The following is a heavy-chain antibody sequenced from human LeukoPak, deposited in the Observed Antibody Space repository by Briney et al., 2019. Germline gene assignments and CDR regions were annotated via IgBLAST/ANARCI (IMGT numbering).Heavy chain of an antibody. J-gene: IGHJ3*02. V-gene: IGHV3-13*04. CDR2: IGTAGDT. CDR3: ARGLRNAFDI. Sequence: GGSLILSCAASGFSFSSYDMHWVRQGTGKGLEWVSAIGTAGDTYYPDSVKGRFTISRENAKNSLYLQMNSLRAGDTAVYYCARGLRNAFDIWGQGTMVTVSS. CDR1: GFSFSSYD.